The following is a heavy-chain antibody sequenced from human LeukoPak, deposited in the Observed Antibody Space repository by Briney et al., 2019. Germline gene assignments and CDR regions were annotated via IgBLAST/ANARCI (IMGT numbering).Heavy chain of an antibody. J-gene: IGHJ4*02. CDR1: GFTFSNYG. Sequence: GGSLRLSCEASGFTFSNYGMHWVRQAPGKGLEWAAFIRHDGSKIYYADSVKGRFTISRDSSKSTLYLQTNSLRAEDTAVYYCAREPLYYYDSSGYYPYYFDYWGQGTLVTVSS. D-gene: IGHD3-22*01. V-gene: IGHV3-30*02. CDR2: IRHDGSKI. CDR3: AREPLYYYDSSGYYPYYFDY.